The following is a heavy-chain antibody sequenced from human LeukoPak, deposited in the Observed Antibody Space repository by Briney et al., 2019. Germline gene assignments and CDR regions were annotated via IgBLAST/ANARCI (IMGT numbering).Heavy chain of an antibody. J-gene: IGHJ4*02. V-gene: IGHV4-4*07. D-gene: IGHD3-22*01. CDR2: INTSGST. CDR1: GDSIINYY. Sequence: SETLSPTCTVSGDSIINYYWSWIRQPAGKGLEWIGRINTSGSTNYNPSLKSRVTMSVDTSRDQFSLKLSSVTAADTAVYYCAGDSYYDSANPFYWGQGALVTVSS. CDR3: AGDSYYDSANPFY.